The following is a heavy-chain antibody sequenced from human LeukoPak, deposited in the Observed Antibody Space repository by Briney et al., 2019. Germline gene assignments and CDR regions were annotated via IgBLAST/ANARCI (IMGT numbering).Heavy chain of an antibody. CDR2: VYYSGST. Sequence: SETLSLTCTVSGYSISSGNYWGWIRQPPEKGLEWIGSVYYSGSTYDNPSLKSRVTISVDTSKMQFSLRLKSVTAADTAVYYCARRKREIWFGEKTSIDYWGQGTLVTASS. J-gene: IGHJ4*02. V-gene: IGHV4-38-2*02. CDR1: GYSISSGNY. CDR3: ARRKREIWFGEKTSIDY. D-gene: IGHD3-10*01.